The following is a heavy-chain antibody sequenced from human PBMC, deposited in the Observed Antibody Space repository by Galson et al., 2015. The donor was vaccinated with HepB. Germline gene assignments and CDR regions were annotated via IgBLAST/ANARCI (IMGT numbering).Heavy chain of an antibody. CDR3: ARDVVADSSSWYPVYYYYGMDV. CDR2: ISSSSSYI. CDR1: GFTFSSYS. J-gene: IGHJ6*02. V-gene: IGHV3-21*01. D-gene: IGHD6-13*01. Sequence: SLRLSCAASGFTFSSYSMNWVRQAPGKGLEWVSSISSSSSYIYYADSVKGRFTISRDNAKNSLYLQMNSLRAEDTAVYYCARDVVADSSSWYPVYYYYGMDVWGQGTTVTVSS.